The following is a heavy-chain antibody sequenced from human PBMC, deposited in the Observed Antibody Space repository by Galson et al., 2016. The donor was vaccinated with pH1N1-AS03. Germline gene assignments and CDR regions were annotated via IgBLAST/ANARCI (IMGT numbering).Heavy chain of an antibody. V-gene: IGHV2-5*01. J-gene: IGHJ4*02. CDR3: AHSVGYTYLYYFDS. CDR1: GFSLKNSGVG. D-gene: IGHD5-12*01. Sequence: PALVNPTQTLTLTCAFSGFSLKNSGVGVDWIRQPPGKALEWLGHIYWHDDPRYNPSLKNRLTITKDVSKNQVVLTLTEINSTDTATYYCAHSVGYTYLYYFDSWGQGTLVTVSS. CDR2: IYWHDDP.